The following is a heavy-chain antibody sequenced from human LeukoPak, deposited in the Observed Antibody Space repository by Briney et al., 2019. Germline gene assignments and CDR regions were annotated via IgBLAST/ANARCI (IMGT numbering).Heavy chain of an antibody. CDR3: ARHSYYYDTSGYRSRGGFDY. Sequence: SETLSLTCTVSGGSISSSSYYWGWIRQPPGKGLEWIGTIYYSGSSYYNPSLKSRVTISVDTSKNQFSLKLSSVTAADTAVYYCARHSYYYDTSGYRSRGGFDYWGQGTLVTDSS. J-gene: IGHJ4*02. V-gene: IGHV4-39*01. D-gene: IGHD3-22*01. CDR2: IYYSGSS. CDR1: GGSISSSSYY.